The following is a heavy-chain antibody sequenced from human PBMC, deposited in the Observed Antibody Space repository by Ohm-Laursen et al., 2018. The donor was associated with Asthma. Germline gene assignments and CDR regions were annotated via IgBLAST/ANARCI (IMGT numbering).Heavy chain of an antibody. CDR2: IFYNGST. Sequence: SQTLSLTCSVSGASIRSGGNYWSWIRQPPGKGLEWIGFIFYNGSTSYNPSLRSRVAISIDTSKNQFSLKVTSVIAADTAVYFCARDGGGYGVNYYYYGMDVWGQGTTVSVSS. V-gene: IGHV4-30-4*01. J-gene: IGHJ6*02. CDR3: ARDGGGYGVNYYYYGMDV. CDR1: GASIRSGGNY. D-gene: IGHD5-12*01.